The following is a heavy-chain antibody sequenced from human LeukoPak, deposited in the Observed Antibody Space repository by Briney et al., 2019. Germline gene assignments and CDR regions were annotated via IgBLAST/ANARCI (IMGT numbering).Heavy chain of an antibody. V-gene: IGHV3-30*18. D-gene: IGHD4-23*01. J-gene: IGHJ4*02. Sequence: GGSLRLSCAASRFTFSSYGMHWVRQAPGKGLEWVALISYDGSNKYYADSVKGRFTISRDNSKNTLYLQMNSLRAEDTAVYHCAKDLYYGGNSPFDYWGQGTLVTVSS. CDR3: AKDLYYGGNSPFDY. CDR2: ISYDGSNK. CDR1: RFTFSSYG.